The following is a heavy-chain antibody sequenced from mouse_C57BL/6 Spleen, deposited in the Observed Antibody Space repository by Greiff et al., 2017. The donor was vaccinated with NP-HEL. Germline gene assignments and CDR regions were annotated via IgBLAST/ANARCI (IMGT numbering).Heavy chain of an antibody. D-gene: IGHD2-4*01. CDR2: IDPSDSET. J-gene: IGHJ3*01. Sequence: VQLQQPGAELVRPGSSVKLSCKASGYTFTSYWMHWVKQRPIQGLEWIGNIDPSDSETHYNQKFKDKATLTVDKSSSTAYMQLSSLTSEDSAVYYCSRVSYDRGFAYWGQGTLVTVSA. V-gene: IGHV1-52*01. CDR3: SRVSYDRGFAY. CDR1: GYTFTSYW.